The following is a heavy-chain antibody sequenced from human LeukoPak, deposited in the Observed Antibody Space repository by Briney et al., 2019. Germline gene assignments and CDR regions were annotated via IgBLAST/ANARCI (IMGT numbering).Heavy chain of an antibody. CDR2: INHSGST. Sequence: SETLSLTCTVSGVSISRSGYYWSWIRQPPGKGLEWIGEINHSGSTNYNPSLKSRVTISVDTSKNQFSLKLSSVTAADTAVYYCARVDTAGTTGFDYWGPGTLVTVSS. V-gene: IGHV4-39*07. CDR1: GVSISRSGYY. D-gene: IGHD1-7*01. CDR3: ARVDTAGTTGFDY. J-gene: IGHJ4*02.